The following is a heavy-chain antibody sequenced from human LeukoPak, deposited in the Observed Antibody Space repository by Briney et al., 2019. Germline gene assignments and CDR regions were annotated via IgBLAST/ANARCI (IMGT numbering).Heavy chain of an antibody. Sequence: KPSETLSLTCTVSGGSISSYYWSWIRQPPGKGLEWIGYIYYSGSTNYSPSLKSRVTISVDTSKNQFSLKLNSVTAADTAVYYCARRKAPGWFDPWGQGTLVIVSS. J-gene: IGHJ5*02. CDR3: ARRKAPGWFDP. V-gene: IGHV4-59*01. CDR2: IYYSGST. CDR1: GGSISSYY.